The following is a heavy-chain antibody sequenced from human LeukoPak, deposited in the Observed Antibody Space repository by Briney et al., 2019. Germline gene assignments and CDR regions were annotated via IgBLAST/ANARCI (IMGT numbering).Heavy chain of an antibody. J-gene: IGHJ4*02. CDR2: IVVGSGNT. V-gene: IGHV1-58*02. CDR3: AAGSTVVTSSDY. CDR1: GFTFTSSA. D-gene: IGHD4-23*01. Sequence: GASVKVSCKASGFTFTSSAMQWVRQGRGQRLEWIGWIVVGSGNTNYAQKFQERVTITRDMSTSTAYMELSSLRSEDTAVYYCAAGSTVVTSSDYWGQGTLVTVSS.